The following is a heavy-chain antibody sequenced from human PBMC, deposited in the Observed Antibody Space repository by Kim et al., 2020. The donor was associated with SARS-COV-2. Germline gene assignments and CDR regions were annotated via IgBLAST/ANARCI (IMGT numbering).Heavy chain of an antibody. CDR1: GGSFSGYY. CDR2: INHSGST. Sequence: SETLSLTCAVYGGSFSGYYWSWIRQPPGKGLEWIGEINHSGSTNYNPSLKSRVTISVDTSKNQFSLKLSSVTAADTAVYYCARGLGAVRPLIPPRGQHWGQGTLVTVSS. CDR3: ARGLGAVRPLIPPRGQH. V-gene: IGHV4-34*01. J-gene: IGHJ1*01. D-gene: IGHD1-26*01.